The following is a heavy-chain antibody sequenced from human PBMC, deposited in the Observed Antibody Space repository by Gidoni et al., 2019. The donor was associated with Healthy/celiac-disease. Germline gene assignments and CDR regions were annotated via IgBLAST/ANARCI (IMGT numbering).Heavy chain of an antibody. J-gene: IGHJ4*02. CDR2: ISYDGSDK. CDR1: GFTFSSYA. Sequence: QVQLVESGGGVFQPARSLRLSCIASGFTFSSYAMHWVRQAPGKGLEWVAVISYDGSDKYYADSVKGRFTISRDNSKKTLYLQMNSLRAEDTAVYHCARGYEYLWGSYRYPNDNWGQGTLLTVSS. CDR3: ARGYEYLWGSYRYPNDN. D-gene: IGHD3-16*02. V-gene: IGHV3-30*04.